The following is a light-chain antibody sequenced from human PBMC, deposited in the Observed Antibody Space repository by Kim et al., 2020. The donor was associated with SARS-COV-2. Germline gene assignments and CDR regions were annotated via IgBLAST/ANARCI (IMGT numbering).Light chain of an antibody. V-gene: IGKV1D-13*01. Sequence: AIQLTQSPSSLSASVGDRVTITCRTSQGISSALAWYQQKPGKAPKVLIYDASSLGSGVPSRFSGSGSGTDFTLTISSLQPEDFATYFCQQFNNFPITFFQGTRLDIK. J-gene: IGKJ5*01. CDR2: DAS. CDR1: QGISSA. CDR3: QQFNNFPIT.